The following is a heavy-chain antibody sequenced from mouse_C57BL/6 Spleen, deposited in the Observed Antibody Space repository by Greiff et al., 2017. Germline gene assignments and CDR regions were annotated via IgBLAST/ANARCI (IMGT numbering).Heavy chain of an antibody. Sequence: QVQLQQSGPGLVQPSQSLSITCTVSGFSLTSYGVHWVRQSPGKGLEWLGVIWRGGSTDYNAAFMSRLSITKDNSKSQVFFKMNSLQADDTAIYYCAKKDYYGNYYAMDYWGQGTSVTVSS. D-gene: IGHD2-1*01. V-gene: IGHV2-5*01. CDR1: GFSLTSYG. J-gene: IGHJ4*01. CDR3: AKKDYYGNYYAMDY. CDR2: IWRGGST.